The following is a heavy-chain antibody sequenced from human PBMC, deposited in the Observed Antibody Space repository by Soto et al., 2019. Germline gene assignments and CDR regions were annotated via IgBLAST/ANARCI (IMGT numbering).Heavy chain of an antibody. Sequence: SVKVSCKASGGTFTSYTINWVRQAPGQELEWMGRIIPILGIATYPQKFQGRVTITADKFASTAYMELSSLRSEDTAVYYCASQLGSCSGNNCYPPDYWGQGTLVTVSS. CDR2: IIPILGIA. CDR3: ASQLGSCSGNNCYPPDY. V-gene: IGHV1-69*02. D-gene: IGHD2-15*01. CDR1: GGTFTSYT. J-gene: IGHJ4*02.